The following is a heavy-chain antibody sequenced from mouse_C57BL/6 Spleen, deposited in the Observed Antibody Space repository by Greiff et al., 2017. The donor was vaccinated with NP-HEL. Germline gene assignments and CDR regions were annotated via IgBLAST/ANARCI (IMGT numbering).Heavy chain of an antibody. Sequence: VQLKESGEGLVKPGGSLKLSCAASGFTFSSYAMSWVRQTPEKRLEWVAYISSGGDYIYYADTVKGRFTISRDNARNTLYLQMSSLKSEDTAMYYCTRRYYSNYFWYFDVWGTGTTVTVSS. V-gene: IGHV5S21*01. CDR3: TRRYYSNYFWYFDV. D-gene: IGHD2-5*01. CDR1: GFTFSSYA. J-gene: IGHJ1*03. CDR2: ISSGGDYI.